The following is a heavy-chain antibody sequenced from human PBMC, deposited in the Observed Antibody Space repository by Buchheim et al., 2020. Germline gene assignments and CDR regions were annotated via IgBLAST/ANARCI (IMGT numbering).Heavy chain of an antibody. D-gene: IGHD2-15*01. Sequence: QVQLVESGGGVVQPGRSLRLSCAASGFTFSSYGMHWVRQAPGKGLEWVAVISYDGSNKYYADSVKGRFTISRDNSKNTLYLQMNSLRAEDTAVYYCAKDGGWYCSGGSCYFYSYYGMNVWGQGTT. CDR1: GFTFSSYG. V-gene: IGHV3-30*18. CDR3: AKDGGWYCSGGSCYFYSYYGMNV. CDR2: ISYDGSNK. J-gene: IGHJ6*02.